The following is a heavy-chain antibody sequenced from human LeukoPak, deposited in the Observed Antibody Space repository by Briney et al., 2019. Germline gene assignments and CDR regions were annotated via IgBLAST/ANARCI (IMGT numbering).Heavy chain of an antibody. V-gene: IGHV4-39*07. Sequence: SETLSLTCTVSGASISSSSFYWGWIRQPPGKGLEWIGSVYYDGSAYYNPSLKSRVTISVDTSKNQFSLKLSSVTAADTAVYYCASTSIGIWGQGTMVTVSS. CDR1: GASISSSSFY. CDR3: ASTSIGI. CDR2: VYYDGSA. J-gene: IGHJ3*02. D-gene: IGHD3-3*01.